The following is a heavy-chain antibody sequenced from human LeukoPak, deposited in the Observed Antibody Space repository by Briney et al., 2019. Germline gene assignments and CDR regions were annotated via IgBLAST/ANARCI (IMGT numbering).Heavy chain of an antibody. V-gene: IGHV3-21*01. CDR2: ISTTSSYI. D-gene: IGHD3-22*01. Sequence: GGSLRLSCAASGFTFSSYSMNWVRQAPGKGLEWVSSISTTSSYIYYADSVRGRFTISRDNAKNSLYLQMNSLRAEDTAVYYCARDPYYYDSSGYFRDYYYYMDVWGKGTTVTVSS. J-gene: IGHJ6*03. CDR1: GFTFSSYS. CDR3: ARDPYYYDSSGYFRDYYYYMDV.